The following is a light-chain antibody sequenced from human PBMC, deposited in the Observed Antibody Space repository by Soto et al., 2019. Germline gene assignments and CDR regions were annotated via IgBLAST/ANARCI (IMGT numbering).Light chain of an antibody. V-gene: IGKV1-6*01. Sequence: IQLTQSPSSLSASVGDRVTITCRASQDIRSALGWYQQKPGKVPKLLIYAASTLQSGVPSRFSGSRSGTVFTLTISSLQPEDFATYYCLLDFSYFWAFGQGTKVEIK. CDR3: LLDFSYFWA. J-gene: IGKJ1*01. CDR1: QDIRSA. CDR2: AAS.